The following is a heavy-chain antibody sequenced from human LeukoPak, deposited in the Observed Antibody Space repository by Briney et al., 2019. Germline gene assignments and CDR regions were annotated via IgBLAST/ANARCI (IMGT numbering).Heavy chain of an antibody. J-gene: IGHJ4*02. CDR2: ISYDGSNK. V-gene: IGHV3-30-3*01. CDR1: GITFSSYA. Sequence: GGSLRLSCAASGITFSSYAMHWVRQAPGKGLKWVAVISYDGSNKYYADSVKGRFTISRDNSKNMLYLQMNSLRAEDTAVYYCARGLGYSWYYFDYWGQGTLVTVSS. CDR3: ARGLGYSWYYFDY. D-gene: IGHD2-15*01.